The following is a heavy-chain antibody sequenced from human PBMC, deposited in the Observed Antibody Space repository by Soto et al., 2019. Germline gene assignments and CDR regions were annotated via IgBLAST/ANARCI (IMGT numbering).Heavy chain of an antibody. CDR3: ARATSYTSSWPSNWFDP. Sequence: SGPTLVNPTQTLTLTCTFSGFSLSTGGMCVNWIRQPPGKALEWLALIDSDDDKYYSTSLKTRLTISRDTSKNQVVLTMTNVEPVDTDTYYCARATSYTSSWPSNWFDPWGQGNLVTVSS. J-gene: IGHJ5*02. CDR1: GFSLSTGGMC. V-gene: IGHV2-70*01. D-gene: IGHD6-13*01. CDR2: IDSDDDK.